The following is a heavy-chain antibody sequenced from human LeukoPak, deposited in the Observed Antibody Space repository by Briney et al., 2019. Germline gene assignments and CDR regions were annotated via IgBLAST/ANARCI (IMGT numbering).Heavy chain of an antibody. J-gene: IGHJ4*02. V-gene: IGHV3-64D*06. Sequence: GGSLRLSCSASGFVFSIYTMYWVRQAPGKGPEYVSTISGSGNGFSIYYADSVKGRFTISRDDSKSILYLQMNGLRSEDTAVYYCVKDFGRVRGTPDSWRQGTLVTVSS. D-gene: IGHD3-16*01. CDR3: VKDFGRVRGTPDS. CDR1: GFVFSIYT. CDR2: ISGSGNGFSI.